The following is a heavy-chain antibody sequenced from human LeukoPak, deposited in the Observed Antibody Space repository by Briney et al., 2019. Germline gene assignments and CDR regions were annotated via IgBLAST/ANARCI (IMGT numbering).Heavy chain of an antibody. J-gene: IGHJ4*03. CDR3: ARGATISETGYFDF. CDR1: GVSFSRYY. V-gene: IGHV4-34*01. Sequence: SETLSLTCAVYGVSFSRYYWSWIRQSPGKGLEWIAEIDHRGDTNYNPSVKSRVTISVDTSKNQFSLKVRSLSAADTAVHYCARGATISETGYFDFWGQGTPVTVSS. D-gene: IGHD5-24*01. CDR2: IDHRGDT.